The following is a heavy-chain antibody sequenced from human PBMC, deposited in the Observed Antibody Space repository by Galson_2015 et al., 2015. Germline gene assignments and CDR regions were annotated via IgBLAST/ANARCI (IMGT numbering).Heavy chain of an antibody. D-gene: IGHD5-12*01. V-gene: IGHV3-7*01. CDR2: IKEDGSEK. CDR1: GFSFDSYW. CDR3: ARVSGYDWIISGWYTDY. J-gene: IGHJ4*02. Sequence: SLRLSCAASGFSFDSYWMTWVRQAPEKGLEWVANIKEDGSEKNYADSVKGRFSISRDNAKNLLYLEINSLRAADTALYYCARVSGYDWIISGWYTDYWGPGTRLSVSS.